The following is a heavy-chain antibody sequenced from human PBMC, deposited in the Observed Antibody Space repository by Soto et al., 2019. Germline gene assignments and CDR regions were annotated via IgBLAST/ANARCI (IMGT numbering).Heavy chain of an antibody. Sequence: ASVKVSCKASGYTFTGYYMHWVRQAPGQGLEWMGWINPNSGGTNYAQKFQGWVTMTRDTSISTAYMELSRLRSDDTAVYYCARWQRSGDDYYYYGMDVWGQGTTVTVSS. CDR2: INPNSGGT. D-gene: IGHD2-15*01. V-gene: IGHV1-2*04. J-gene: IGHJ6*02. CDR3: ARWQRSGDDYYYYGMDV. CDR1: GYTFTGYY.